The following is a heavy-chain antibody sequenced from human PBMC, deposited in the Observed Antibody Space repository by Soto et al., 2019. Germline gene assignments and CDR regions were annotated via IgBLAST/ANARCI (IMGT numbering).Heavy chain of an antibody. V-gene: IGHV3-33*01. Sequence: GGSLRLSCAASGFTFSSYGMHWVRQAPGKGLEWVAVIWYDGSNKYYADSVKGRFTISRDNSKNTLYLQMNSLRAEDTAVYYCARDSLQYQLLFPNYYYYYAIDVWGQGPTVTVSS. CDR1: GFTFSSYG. D-gene: IGHD2-2*01. CDR3: ARDSLQYQLLFPNYYYYYAIDV. J-gene: IGHJ6*02. CDR2: IWYDGSNK.